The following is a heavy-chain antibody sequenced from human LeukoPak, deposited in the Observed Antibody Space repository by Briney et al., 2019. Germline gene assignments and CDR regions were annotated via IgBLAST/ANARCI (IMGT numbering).Heavy chain of an antibody. J-gene: IGHJ4*02. CDR2: ISSSSSNI. Sequence: GGSLRLSCAASGFTFSSYAMNWVRQAPGKGLEWVSSISSSSSNIYYADSVKGRFTISRDNAKNSLYLQMNSLRVEDTAVYYCARCTAGRTFGSLREIKRSREIDYWGQGTLVTVSS. V-gene: IGHV3-21*01. CDR3: ARCTAGRTFGSLREIKRSREIDY. CDR1: GFTFSSYA. D-gene: IGHD1-1*01.